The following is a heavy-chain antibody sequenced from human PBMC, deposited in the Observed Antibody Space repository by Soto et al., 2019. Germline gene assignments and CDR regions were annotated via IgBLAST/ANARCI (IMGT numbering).Heavy chain of an antibody. Sequence: PSETLSLTCTVSGGSISSGDYYWSWIRQPPGKGLEWIGYIYYSGSTYYNPSLKSRVTISVDTSKNQFSLKLSSVTAADTAVYYCARVRRLLRYFDYWGQGTLVTVSS. V-gene: IGHV4-30-4*01. CDR2: IYYSGST. D-gene: IGHD3-9*01. CDR3: ARVRRLLRYFDY. CDR1: GGSISSGDYY. J-gene: IGHJ4*02.